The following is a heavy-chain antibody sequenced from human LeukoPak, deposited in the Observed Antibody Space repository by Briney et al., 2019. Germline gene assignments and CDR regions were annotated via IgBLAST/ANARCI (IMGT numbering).Heavy chain of an antibody. J-gene: IGHJ6*02. Sequence: GGSLRLSCTASGFIFDTHTLTWVRQAPGKGLEWVASISGSGDSTNYGDSVKGRFTISRDNFKRTVHLEMSNLRADDTAMYYCVRRAAVRGTDFWGLGTTVIVSS. CDR3: VRRAAVRGTDF. CDR2: ISGSGDST. CDR1: GFIFDTHT. D-gene: IGHD1-14*01. V-gene: IGHV3-23*01.